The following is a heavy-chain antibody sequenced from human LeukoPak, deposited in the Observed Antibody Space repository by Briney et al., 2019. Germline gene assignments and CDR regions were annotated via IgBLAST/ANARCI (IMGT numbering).Heavy chain of an antibody. D-gene: IGHD4-23*01. CDR2: IYYSGST. Sequence: SQTLSLTCTVSGGSISSGDYYWSWIRQPPGKGLEWIGYIYYSGSTYYNPSLKSRVTISVDTSKNQFSLKLSSVTAADTAVYYCASASGDDYGGNSFSPWGQGTLVTVSS. V-gene: IGHV4-30-4*08. J-gene: IGHJ4*02. CDR3: ASASGDDYGGNSFSP. CDR1: GGSISSGDYY.